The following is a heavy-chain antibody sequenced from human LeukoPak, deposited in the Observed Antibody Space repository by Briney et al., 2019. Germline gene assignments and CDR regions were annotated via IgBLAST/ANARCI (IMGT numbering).Heavy chain of an antibody. D-gene: IGHD3/OR15-3a*01. CDR1: GYSFTSYW. CDR3: ARVLGGLARPYFQH. CDR2: IYPGDSET. V-gene: IGHV5-51*01. Sequence: GESLNISLKGSGYSFTSYWIGWVREMPGKGLEWMGIIYPGDSETRYSPSFQGQVTISADKSISTAYLQWSSLKASDTAMYYCARVLGGLARPYFQHWGEASLATVSS. J-gene: IGHJ1*01.